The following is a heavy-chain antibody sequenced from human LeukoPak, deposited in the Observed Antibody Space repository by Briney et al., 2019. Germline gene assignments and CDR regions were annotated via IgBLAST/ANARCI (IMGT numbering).Heavy chain of an antibody. CDR3: ARDHPYSSSFGWFDP. CDR1: GYTFTGYY. Sequence: ASVKVSCKASGYTFTGYYMHWVRQAPGQGLEWMGWINPNSGGTNYAQKFQGRVTMTRDTSISTAYMELSSLRSEDTAVYYCARDHPYSSSFGWFDPWGQGTLVTVSS. CDR2: INPNSGGT. D-gene: IGHD6-13*01. V-gene: IGHV1-2*02. J-gene: IGHJ5*02.